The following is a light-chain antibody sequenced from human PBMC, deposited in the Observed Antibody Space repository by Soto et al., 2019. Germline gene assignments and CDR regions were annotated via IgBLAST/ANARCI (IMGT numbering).Light chain of an antibody. CDR3: QHYYNLPIT. CDR2: RAS. J-gene: IGKJ5*01. V-gene: IGKV1-5*03. CDR1: QSISNW. Sequence: DIQMTQSPSTLSASVGDRVTITCRASQSISNWLAWYQQKPGKAPNLLIYRASTLESGVPSRFSGSGSGTEFTLTISSLQSDDFGSYYCQHYYNLPITFGQGTRLEIQ.